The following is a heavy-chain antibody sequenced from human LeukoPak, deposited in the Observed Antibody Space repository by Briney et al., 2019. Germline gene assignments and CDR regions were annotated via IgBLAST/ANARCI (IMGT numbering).Heavy chain of an antibody. Sequence: PETLSLTCTVSGGSISSYYWGWIRQPPGKGLEWIGSINYSGSTNYNPSLKSRVTMSVDTSKNQFSLKLSSVTAADTAVYYCARDENYYDSSGLDYWGQGTLVTVSS. CDR3: ARDENYYDSSGLDY. D-gene: IGHD3-22*01. CDR1: GGSISSYY. J-gene: IGHJ4*02. CDR2: INYSGST. V-gene: IGHV4-59*12.